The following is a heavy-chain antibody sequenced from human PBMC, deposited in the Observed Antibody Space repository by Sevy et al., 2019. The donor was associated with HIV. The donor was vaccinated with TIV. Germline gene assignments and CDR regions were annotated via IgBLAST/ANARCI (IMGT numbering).Heavy chain of an antibody. V-gene: IGHV3-33*01. CDR3: AGASIAAPLYFQH. CDR1: GFTFSSYG. Sequence: GGSLRLSCAASGFTFSSYGMHWVRQAPGKGLEWVAVIWYDGSNKYYADSVKGRFTISRDNSKNTLYLQMNSLRAEDTAVYYCAGASIAAPLYFQHWGQGTLVTVSS. J-gene: IGHJ1*01. CDR2: IWYDGSNK. D-gene: IGHD6-13*01.